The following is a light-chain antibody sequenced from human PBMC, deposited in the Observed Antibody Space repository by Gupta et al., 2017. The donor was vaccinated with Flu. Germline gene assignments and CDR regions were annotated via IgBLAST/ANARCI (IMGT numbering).Light chain of an antibody. CDR3: QQYGDSLWT. J-gene: IGKJ1*01. CDR1: RRISYTY. V-gene: IGKV3-20*01. Sequence: GTLSLSTGERATLSGRASRRISYTYLAWYQQRPGQPPRLLSYSASKRCTGITDRFSGSWSGTDFSLTIDRLEPEDFAVYYCQQYGDSLWTFGQGTKVEI. CDR2: SAS.